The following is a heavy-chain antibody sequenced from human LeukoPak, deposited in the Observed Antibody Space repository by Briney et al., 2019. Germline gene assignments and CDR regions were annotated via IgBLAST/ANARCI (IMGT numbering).Heavy chain of an antibody. Sequence: GGSLRLSCVAPGIDFKVYEMHWVRQSPGKGLEWVALISDNGLRTNYAESLKGRFIVSRDNSKNTMDLQMNDLRVEDTGVYFCARERRGYGYGTLDPWGQGTLVTVSS. J-gene: IGHJ5*02. D-gene: IGHD5-12*01. V-gene: IGHV3-30*04. CDR3: ARERRGYGYGTLDP. CDR1: GIDFKVYE. CDR2: ISDNGLRT.